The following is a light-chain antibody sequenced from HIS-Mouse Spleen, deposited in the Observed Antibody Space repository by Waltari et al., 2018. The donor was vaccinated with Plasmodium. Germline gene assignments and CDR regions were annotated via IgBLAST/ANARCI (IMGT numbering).Light chain of an antibody. CDR2: SNN. V-gene: IGLV1-44*01. CDR3: AAWDDSLNGVV. CDR1: IHSIGSHP. Sequence: QSVLTQPPSASGTPGQRVTISCSGSIHSIGSHPVTWYQHLPGTAPKLLIYSNNQRPSGVPDRFSGSKSGTSASLAISGLQSEDEADYYCAAWDDSLNGVVFAGGTKLTVL. J-gene: IGLJ2*01.